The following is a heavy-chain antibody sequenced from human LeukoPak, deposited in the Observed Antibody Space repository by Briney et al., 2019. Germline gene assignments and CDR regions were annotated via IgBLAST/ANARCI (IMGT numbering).Heavy chain of an antibody. CDR2: IYPGDTDT. V-gene: IGHV5-51*01. D-gene: IGHD2-2*01. CDR1: GYRFTSYW. CDR3: SRLGYCSSTSCYLEASDAFDI. J-gene: IGHJ3*02. Sequence: GESLKISCNGSGYRFTSYWSGCIRQMPAKDLGCTAIIYPGDTDTRHSPSFQGEATISADKSISTAYLQWSSLKASYTAMYYCSRLGYCSSTSCYLEASDAFDIWGQGAMVTVSS.